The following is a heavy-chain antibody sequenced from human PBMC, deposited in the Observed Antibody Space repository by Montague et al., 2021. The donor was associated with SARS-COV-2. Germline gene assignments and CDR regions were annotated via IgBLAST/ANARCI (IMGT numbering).Heavy chain of an antibody. CDR3: AKGIYMRRGVSHGMDV. D-gene: IGHD3-10*01. J-gene: IGHJ6*02. CDR1: GFRFDSYA. CDR2: ISSGGETT. V-gene: IGHV3-23*01. Sequence: RRLSFAASGFRFDSYAMSWVRQAPGKGLEWLSAISSGGETTDYADSMKGRFTLSRDNSMNTLYLQMNRLRGEDTAVYYCAKGIYMRRGVSHGMDVWGQGTTVTVSS.